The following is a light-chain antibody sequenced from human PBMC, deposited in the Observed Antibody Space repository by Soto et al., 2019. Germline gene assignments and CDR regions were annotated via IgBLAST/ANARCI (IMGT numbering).Light chain of an antibody. V-gene: IGLV2-14*01. CDR3: TSYTNSGTWV. J-gene: IGLJ3*02. CDR1: SSDVGGYNY. Sequence: QSALTQPPSASGSPGQSVAISCTGTSSDVGGYNYVSWYQQHPDKAPKLMIYEVINRPSGVSNRFSGSKSGNTASLTISGLQAEDEADYYCTSYTNSGTWVFGGGTKLTVL. CDR2: EVI.